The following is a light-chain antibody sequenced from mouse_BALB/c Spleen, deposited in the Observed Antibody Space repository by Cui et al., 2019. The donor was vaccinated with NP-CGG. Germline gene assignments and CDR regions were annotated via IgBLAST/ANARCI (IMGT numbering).Light chain of an antibody. CDR1: TGTVTTNNY. CDR3: ALWYSNHWV. Sequence: QALVTSEFGPTTSPGETVTLTCRSSTGTVTTNNYANWVQEKPDHLFTGLIGGTNNRAPGVPARFSGSLIGDKAALTITGAQTEDEAIYFCALWYSNHWVFGGGTKLTVL. J-gene: IGLJ1*01. CDR2: GTN. V-gene: IGLV1*01.